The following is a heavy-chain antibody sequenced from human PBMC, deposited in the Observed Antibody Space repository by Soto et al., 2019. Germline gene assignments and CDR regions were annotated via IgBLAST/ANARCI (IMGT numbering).Heavy chain of an antibody. D-gene: IGHD6-13*01. CDR3: AKDRGAQAPAWNDAFDI. CDR1: GFTFNYA. CDR2: ITGSGDTS. Sequence: EVQLLESGGGLVEPGGSLRPSCAASGFTFNYAMNWVRQAPGRGLEWVSAITGSGDTSYYADSVKGRFTIFRDSSRHTLYLQMNSLRAEDTAVYYCAKDRGAQAPAWNDAFDIWGHGTKVTVSS. J-gene: IGHJ3*02. V-gene: IGHV3-23*01.